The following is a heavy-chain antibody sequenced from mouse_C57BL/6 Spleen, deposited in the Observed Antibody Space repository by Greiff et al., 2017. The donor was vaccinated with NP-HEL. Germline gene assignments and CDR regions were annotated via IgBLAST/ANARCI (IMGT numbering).Heavy chain of an antibody. J-gene: IGHJ2*01. D-gene: IGHD1-1*01. CDR2: IDPETGGT. CDR1: GYTFTDYE. V-gene: IGHV1-15*01. Sequence: VLLVESGAELVRPGASVTLSCKASGYTFTDYEMHWVKQTPVHGLEWIGAIDPETGGTAYNQKFKGKAILTADKSSSTAYMELRSLTSEDSAVYYCTDYGSSYGYYFDYWGQGTTLTVSS. CDR3: TDYGSSYGYYFDY.